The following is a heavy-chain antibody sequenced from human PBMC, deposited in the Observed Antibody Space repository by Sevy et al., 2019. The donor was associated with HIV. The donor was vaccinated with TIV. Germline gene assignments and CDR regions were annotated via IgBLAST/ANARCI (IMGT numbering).Heavy chain of an antibody. V-gene: IGHV3-21*01. CDR1: GFTFSTYT. D-gene: IGHD3-10*01. Sequence: GGSLRLSCAASGFTFSTYTMNWVRQAPGKGLEWVSSISFGSNYIYYADSVKGRFTISRGNAENSLFLQMNSLRAGDTAVYYCARPYGSGSWEAFDLWGQGTMVTVSS. CDR2: ISFGSNYI. CDR3: ARPYGSGSWEAFDL. J-gene: IGHJ3*01.